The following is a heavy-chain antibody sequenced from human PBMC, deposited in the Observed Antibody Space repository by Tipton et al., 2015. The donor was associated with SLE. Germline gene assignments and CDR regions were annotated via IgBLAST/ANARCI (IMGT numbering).Heavy chain of an antibody. Sequence: TLSLTCTVSGGSISSFSWTWIRQPPGKGLEWMGYIYNSVPGNYNPSLKSRLTISVDTSKNQFSLRLKTVTAADTAVYYCARGLRGWSYYDYYMDVWGKGTTVTVSS. CDR3: ARGLRGWSYYDYYMDV. CDR1: GGSISSFS. CDR2: IYNSVPG. V-gene: IGHV4-59*01. J-gene: IGHJ6*03. D-gene: IGHD3-10*01.